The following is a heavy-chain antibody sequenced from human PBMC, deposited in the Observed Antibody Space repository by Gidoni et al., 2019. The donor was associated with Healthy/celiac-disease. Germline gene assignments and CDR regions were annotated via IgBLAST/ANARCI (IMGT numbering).Heavy chain of an antibody. Sequence: EVQLVQSGAEVKKPGESLKISCKGSGYSFTSYWIGWVRQMPGKGLEWMGIIYPGDSDTRYSPSFQGQVTISADKSISTAYLQWSSLKASDTAMYYCARHRAFDSSGYYLGYYYYYYMDVWGKGTTVTVSS. D-gene: IGHD3-22*01. CDR3: ARHRAFDSSGYYLGYYYYYYMDV. CDR2: IYPGDSDT. V-gene: IGHV5-51*01. J-gene: IGHJ6*03. CDR1: GYSFTSYW.